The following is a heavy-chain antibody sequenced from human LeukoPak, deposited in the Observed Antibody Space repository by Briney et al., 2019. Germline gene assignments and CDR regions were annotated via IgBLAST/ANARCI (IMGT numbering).Heavy chain of an antibody. V-gene: IGHV3-30*04. J-gene: IGHJ4*02. CDR2: ISYDGSNK. D-gene: IGHD6-6*01. CDR1: GFTFSSYA. CDR3: ARDARSSSSLTHDY. Sequence: GGSLRLSCAASGFTFSSYAMHWVRQAPGKGLEWVAVISYDGSNKYYADSVKGRFTISRDNSKNTLYLQMNSLRAEDTAVYYCARDARSSSSLTHDYWGQGTLVTVSS.